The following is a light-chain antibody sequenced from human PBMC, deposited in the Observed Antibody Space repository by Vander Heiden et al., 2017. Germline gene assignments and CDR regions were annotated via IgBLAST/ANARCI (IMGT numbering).Light chain of an antibody. CDR2: YKSDSDK. CDR3: AIWYSSTWGV. V-gene: IGLV5-39*01. J-gene: IGLJ2*01. Sequence: QPVLTQPPSLSASPVASSRSLCTSRIGINVGTYRIYWYQQKPGSLPPYLLVYKSDSDKQQGSGVPSRFSGSKDASTNAGLLLISGLQSEDEADYYCAIWYSSTWGVFGGGTKLTVL. CDR1: IGINVGTYR.